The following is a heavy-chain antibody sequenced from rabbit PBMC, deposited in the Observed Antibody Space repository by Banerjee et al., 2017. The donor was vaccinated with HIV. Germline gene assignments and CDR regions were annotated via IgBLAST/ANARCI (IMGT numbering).Heavy chain of an antibody. Sequence: QQQLVESGGGLVQPEGSLTLTCTASGFSFSSNYYMCWVRQAPGKGLEWIGCIGTTSGSTWYASWVNGRFTISRSTSLNTVDLKMTSLTAADTATYFCARKEGYDGRGGYGYGKFNLWGPGTLVTVS. CDR3: ARKEGYDGRGGYGYGKFNL. J-gene: IGHJ4*01. CDR1: GFSFSSNYY. CDR2: IGTTSGST. V-gene: IGHV1S43*01. D-gene: IGHD6-1*01.